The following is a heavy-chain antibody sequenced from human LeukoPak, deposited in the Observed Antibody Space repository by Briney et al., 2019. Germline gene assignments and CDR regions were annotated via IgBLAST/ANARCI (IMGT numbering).Heavy chain of an antibody. CDR2: FYHGGST. CDR3: ARNFFGVVTYFDF. V-gene: IGHV4-38-2*02. CDR1: GYSISTGYY. Sequence: KPSETLSLSCTVSGYSISTGYYWDWIRQPPGKGLEWFGTFYHGGSTYYNQSLKSRVTISVDTSKNPFSLNLTSVTAADTAVYYCARNFFGVVTYFDFWGQGTLVTVSS. D-gene: IGHD3-3*01. J-gene: IGHJ4*02.